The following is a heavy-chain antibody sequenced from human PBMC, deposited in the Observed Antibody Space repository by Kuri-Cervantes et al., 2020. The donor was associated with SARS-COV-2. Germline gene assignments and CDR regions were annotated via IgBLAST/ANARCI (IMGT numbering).Heavy chain of an antibody. J-gene: IGHJ4*02. CDR3: QSFGGGIVQN. Sequence: AASGFTFRSYAMHWVRQAPGKGLEWVAVISYDGSNKYYADSVKGRFTISRDNSKNTLYLQMNSLRAEDTAVYYCQSFGGGIVQNWGQGTLVTVSS. CDR1: GFTFRSYA. CDR2: ISYDGSNK. V-gene: IGHV3-30-3*01. D-gene: IGHD3-16*02.